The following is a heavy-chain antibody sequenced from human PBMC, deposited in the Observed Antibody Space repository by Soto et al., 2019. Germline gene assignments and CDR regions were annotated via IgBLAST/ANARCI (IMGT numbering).Heavy chain of an antibody. Sequence: SETLSLTCAVYGGSFSGYYWSWIRQPPGKGLEWIGEINHSGSTNYNPSLKSRVTISVDTSKNQFSLKLSSVTAADTAVYYCARGHSSLLLWFGANWFDPWGQGTLVTVSS. CDR1: GGSFSGYY. D-gene: IGHD3-10*01. J-gene: IGHJ5*02. V-gene: IGHV4-34*01. CDR2: INHSGST. CDR3: ARGHSSLLLWFGANWFDP.